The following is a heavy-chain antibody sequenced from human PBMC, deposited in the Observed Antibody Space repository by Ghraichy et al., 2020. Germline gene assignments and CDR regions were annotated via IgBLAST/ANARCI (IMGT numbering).Heavy chain of an antibody. V-gene: IGHV3-9*01. D-gene: IGHD4-23*01. CDR3: AKALGGANYYYYGLDV. J-gene: IGHJ6*02. Sequence: GGSLRLSCAASGFTFHDYAMHWVRQPPGKGLEWISGISWNSGNMGYADSVKGRFTISRDNAKKYLYLQMKSLRVEDTALYYCAKALGGANYYYYGLDVWGQGTTVTVSS. CDR2: ISWNSGNM. CDR1: GFTFHDYA.